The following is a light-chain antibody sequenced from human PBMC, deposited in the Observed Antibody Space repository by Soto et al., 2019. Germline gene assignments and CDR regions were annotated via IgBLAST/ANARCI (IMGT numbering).Light chain of an antibody. V-gene: IGLV2-11*01. J-gene: IGLJ1*01. CDR1: SSDVGGYNY. CDR3: CSYAGSYTSYV. Sequence: SGLTQPRSVSGSPGQSVTSSCTGTSSDVGGYNYVSWYQQHPGKAPKLMIYDVSKRPSGVPDRFSGSKSGNTASLTISGLQAEDEADYYCCSYAGSYTSYVFGTGTKVTVL. CDR2: DVS.